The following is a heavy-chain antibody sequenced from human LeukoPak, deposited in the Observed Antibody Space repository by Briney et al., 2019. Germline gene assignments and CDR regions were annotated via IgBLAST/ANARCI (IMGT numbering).Heavy chain of an antibody. CDR2: ISSDGSDT. CDR3: GRGHYYDLDV. CDR1: GFTFSSYS. V-gene: IGHV3-74*01. J-gene: IGHJ6*02. Sequence: SGGSLRLSCAASGFTFSSYSMHWVRQAPGKGLVWVSRISSDGSDTSYAAPVKGRFTISRDNAKNTLYLQMHSLRAEDTAVYYCGRGHYYDLDVWGQGTTVTVSS.